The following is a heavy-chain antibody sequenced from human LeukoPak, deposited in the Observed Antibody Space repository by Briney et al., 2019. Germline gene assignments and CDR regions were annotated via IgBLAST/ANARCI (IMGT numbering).Heavy chain of an antibody. CDR3: ARVVGATSPLFDY. CDR2: ISSSGSTI. CDR1: GFTFSDYY. J-gene: IGHJ4*02. Sequence: GGSLRLSCAASGFTFSDYYMSWIRQAPGKGLEWVSCISSSGSTIYYADSVKGRFTISRDNAKNSLYLQMNSLRAEDTAVYYCARVVGATSPLFDYWGQGTLVTVSS. D-gene: IGHD1-26*01. V-gene: IGHV3-11*01.